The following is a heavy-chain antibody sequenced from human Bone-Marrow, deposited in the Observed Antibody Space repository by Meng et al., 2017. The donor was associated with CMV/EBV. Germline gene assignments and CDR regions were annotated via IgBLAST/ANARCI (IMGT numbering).Heavy chain of an antibody. CDR3: AREMLAVGTRWFDP. V-gene: IGHV4-39*07. J-gene: IGHJ5*02. CDR1: GGSISSSSYY. CDR2: IYYSGST. D-gene: IGHD6-13*01. Sequence: SETLSLTCTVSGGSISSSSYYWGWIRQPPGKGLEWIGSIYYSGSTYYNPSLKSRVTISVDTSKNQFSLKLSSVTAADTAVYYCAREMLAVGTRWFDPWGQGTLVTVSS.